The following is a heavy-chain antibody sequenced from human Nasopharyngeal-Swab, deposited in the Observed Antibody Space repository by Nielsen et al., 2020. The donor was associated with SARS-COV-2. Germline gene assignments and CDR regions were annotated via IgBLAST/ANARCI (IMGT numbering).Heavy chain of an antibody. CDR3: ARENWGSRYFDS. CDR1: GFTFSDHY. J-gene: IGHJ4*02. D-gene: IGHD7-27*01. Sequence: LSLTCAASGFTFSDHYMDWVRQAPGKGLEWVSVIYTDGRTFYADSVKGRFIISRDNSKNTLSLQMSSLRAEDTAVYYCARENWGSRYFDSWGQGTLVTVSS. CDR2: IYTDGRT. V-gene: IGHV3-66*01.